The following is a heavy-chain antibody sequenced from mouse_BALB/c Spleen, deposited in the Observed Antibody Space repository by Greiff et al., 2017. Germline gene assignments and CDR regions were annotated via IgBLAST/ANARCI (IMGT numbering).Heavy chain of an antibody. V-gene: IGHV2-2*02. J-gene: IGHJ4*01. CDR1: GFSLTSYG. D-gene: IGHD1-1*02. CDR2: IWSGGST. Sequence: VQLKESGPGLVQPSQSLSITCTVSGFSLTSYGVHWVRQSPGKGLEWLGVIWSGGSTDYNAAFISRLSISKDNSKSQVFFKMNSLQANDTAIYYCARNWVARYYAMDYWGQGTSVTVSS. CDR3: ARNWVARYYAMDY.